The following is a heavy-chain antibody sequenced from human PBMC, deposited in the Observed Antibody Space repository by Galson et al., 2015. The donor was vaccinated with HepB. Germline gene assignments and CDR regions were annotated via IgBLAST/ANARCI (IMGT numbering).Heavy chain of an antibody. J-gene: IGHJ4*02. D-gene: IGHD5-18*01. CDR1: GFTFSSYA. CDR3: ANAEGDTAMVDY. V-gene: IGHV3-30*04. CDR2: ISYDGSNK. Sequence: SLRLSCAASGFTFSSYAMHWVRQAPGKGLEWVAVISYDGSNKYYADSVKGRFTISRDNSKNTLYLQMNSLRAEDTAVYYCANAEGDTAMVDYWGQGTLVTVSP.